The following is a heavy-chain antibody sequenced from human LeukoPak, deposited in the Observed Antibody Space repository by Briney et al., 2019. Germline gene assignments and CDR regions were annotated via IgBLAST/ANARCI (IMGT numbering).Heavy chain of an antibody. V-gene: IGHV3-7*04. Sequence: GGSLRLSCAAAGFTFSSFRMTWVRQAPGKGLEWVANIKQDGSEKYYVDSVKGQFTISRDNAKNSLYLQMNSLRAEDTAVYYCARDYYDSGSYCFDYWGQGTLVTVSS. CDR1: GFTFSSFR. J-gene: IGHJ4*02. CDR3: ARDYYDSGSYCFDY. CDR2: IKQDGSEK. D-gene: IGHD3-10*01.